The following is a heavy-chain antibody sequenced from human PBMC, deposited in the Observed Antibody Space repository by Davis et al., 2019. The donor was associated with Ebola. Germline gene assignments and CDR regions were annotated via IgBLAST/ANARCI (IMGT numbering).Heavy chain of an antibody. V-gene: IGHV3-30-3*01. CDR1: GFTFSSYA. Sequence: GESLKISCAASGFTFSSYAMHWVRQAPGKGLEWVAVISYDGSNKYYADSVKGRFTISRDNFKNTLYLQMNSLRAEDTAVYYCARDRWFGDPRYYYGMDVWGQGTTVTVSS. J-gene: IGHJ6*02. CDR2: ISYDGSNK. CDR3: ARDRWFGDPRYYYGMDV. D-gene: IGHD3-10*01.